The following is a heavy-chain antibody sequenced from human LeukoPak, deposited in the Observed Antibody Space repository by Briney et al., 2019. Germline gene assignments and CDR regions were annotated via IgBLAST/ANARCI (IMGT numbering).Heavy chain of an antibody. CDR2: IYTSGST. D-gene: IGHD3-16*01. CDR1: GGSISSYY. Sequence: PSETLSLTCTVSGGSISSYYWSWIRQPAGKGLEWIGRIYTSGSTNYNPSLKSRVTISVDKSKNQFSLKLSSVTAADTAVYYCARGPLIWGYFDLWGRGTLVTDSS. J-gene: IGHJ2*01. V-gene: IGHV4-4*07. CDR3: ARGPLIWGYFDL.